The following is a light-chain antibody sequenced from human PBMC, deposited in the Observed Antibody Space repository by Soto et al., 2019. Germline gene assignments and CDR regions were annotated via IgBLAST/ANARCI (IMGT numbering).Light chain of an antibody. CDR3: QEYKSWPGYT. Sequence: EIVSTQSPATLSLSPGEGATLSCRASQSVGSTLAWYQQKPGRAPRLLIYGASTRVTGIPARFSGSGSGTEFTLTISSLQSEDFAVYYCQEYKSWPGYTFGQGTRLEIK. CDR2: GAS. V-gene: IGKV3-15*01. CDR1: QSVGST. J-gene: IGKJ5*01.